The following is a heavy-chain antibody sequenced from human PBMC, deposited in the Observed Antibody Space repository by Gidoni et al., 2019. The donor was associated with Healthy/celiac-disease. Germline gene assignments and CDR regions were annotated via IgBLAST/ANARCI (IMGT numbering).Heavy chain of an antibody. D-gene: IGHD3-22*01. CDR2: ISSSSSYI. Sequence: EVQLVESGGGLVKPGGSLRLSCAASGFTFCSYSMNWVRQAPGKGLEWVSSISSSSSYIYYADSVKGRFTISRDNAKNSLYLQMNSLRAEDTAVYYCARGPLYDSSGYYTFDYWGQGTLVTVSS. CDR1: GFTFCSYS. V-gene: IGHV3-21*01. J-gene: IGHJ4*02. CDR3: ARGPLYDSSGYYTFDY.